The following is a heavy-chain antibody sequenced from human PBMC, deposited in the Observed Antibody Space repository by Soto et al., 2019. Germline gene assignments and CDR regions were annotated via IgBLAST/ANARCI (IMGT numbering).Heavy chain of an antibody. D-gene: IGHD6-13*01. CDR2: FRNKANSYTT. J-gene: IGHJ4*02. V-gene: IGHV3-72*01. Sequence: PRGSLRLSCAGSGFIFSDQHMDRVRQVLGKGLEWVARFRNKANSYTTEYAVSVKGRFTISRDDSKNSLYLQMSSLKTDDTAVYYCARGSFTGSWYIDYWGQGT. CDR1: GFIFSDQH. CDR3: ARGSFTGSWYIDY.